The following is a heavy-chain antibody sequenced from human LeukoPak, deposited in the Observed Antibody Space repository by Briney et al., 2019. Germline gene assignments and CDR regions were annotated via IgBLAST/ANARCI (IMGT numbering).Heavy chain of an antibody. D-gene: IGHD5-24*01. CDR2: IYYSGST. J-gene: IGHJ4*02. CDR3: ARDFIDGYFDY. V-gene: IGHV4-59*01. CDR1: GGSISSYY. Sequence: SETLSLTCTVSGGSISSYYWSWIRQPPGKGLEWIGYIYYSGSTNYNPSLKSRVTISVDTSKNQFSLKLSSVTAADTAVYYCARDFIDGYFDYWGQGTLVTVSS.